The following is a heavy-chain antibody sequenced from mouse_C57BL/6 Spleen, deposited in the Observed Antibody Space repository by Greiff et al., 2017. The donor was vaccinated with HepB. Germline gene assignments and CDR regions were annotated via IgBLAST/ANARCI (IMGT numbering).Heavy chain of an antibody. D-gene: IGHD1-1*01. J-gene: IGHJ4*01. CDR3: ARTTVVAEDYAMDY. CDR1: GYSFTGYY. CDR2: INPSTGGT. V-gene: IGHV1-43*01. Sequence: VQLQQSGPELVKPGASVKISCKASGYSFTGYYMHWVKQSSEKSLEWIGEINPSTGGTSYNQKFKGKATLTVDKSSSTAYMQLKSLTSEDSAVYYCARTTVVAEDYAMDYWGQGTSVTVSS.